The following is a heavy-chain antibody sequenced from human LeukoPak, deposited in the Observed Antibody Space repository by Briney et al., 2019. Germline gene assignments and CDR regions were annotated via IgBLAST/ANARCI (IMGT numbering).Heavy chain of an antibody. Sequence: ASVKLSCKASGYTFTSYAMNWVRQAPGQGLEWMGWINTNTGNPTYAQGFTGRFVFSLDTSVSTAYLQISSLKAEDTAVYYCATDKHIAVAGTGPTMGDEWGQGTLVTVSS. CDR1: GYTFTSYA. CDR2: INTNTGNP. V-gene: IGHV7-4-1*02. D-gene: IGHD6-19*01. J-gene: IGHJ4*02. CDR3: ATDKHIAVAGTGPTMGDE.